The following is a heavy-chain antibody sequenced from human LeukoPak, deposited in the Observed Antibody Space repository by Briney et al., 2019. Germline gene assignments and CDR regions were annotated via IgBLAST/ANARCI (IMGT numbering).Heavy chain of an antibody. CDR3: ARAPGDNNGYNFDS. Sequence: PSETLSLTCAVSGGSFSGHHWNWIRQPPGQELEYVANIHGSGSTNYNPSLQSRVTISLDTSENQFSLTLRSVTAADTAVYYCARAPGDNNGYNFDSWGQGALVTVSS. D-gene: IGHD1-1*01. V-gene: IGHV4-59*11. CDR2: IHGSGST. J-gene: IGHJ4*02. CDR1: GGSFSGHH.